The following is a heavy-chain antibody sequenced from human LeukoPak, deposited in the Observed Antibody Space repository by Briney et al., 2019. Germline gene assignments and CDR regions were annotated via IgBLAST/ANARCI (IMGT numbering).Heavy chain of an antibody. CDR3: AREKFVLGYSSGWYGPGDY. V-gene: IGHV3-21*01. J-gene: IGHJ4*02. Sequence: GGSLRLSCAASGFTFSSYAMSWVRQAPGKGLEWVSSIDSTSRYIYYADSVKGRFTISRDDAKNSLYLQMNSLRAEDTAVYYCAREKFVLGYSSGWYGPGDYWGQGTLVTVSS. D-gene: IGHD6-19*01. CDR2: IDSTSRYI. CDR1: GFTFSSYA.